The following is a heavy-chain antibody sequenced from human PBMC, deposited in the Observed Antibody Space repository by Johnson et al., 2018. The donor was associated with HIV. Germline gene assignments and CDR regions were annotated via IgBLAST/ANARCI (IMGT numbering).Heavy chain of an antibody. Sequence: VQLVESGGGVVRPGGSLRLSCAASGFTFDDYGMSWVRQAPGKGLECVSGINWNGGSRGYADSVKGRFTISRDNAKNSLYLQMNSLRAEDTALYYCARGFGNSGYYYGRFGAFDIWGQGTMVTVSS. J-gene: IGHJ3*02. CDR2: INWNGGSR. V-gene: IGHV3-20*04. D-gene: IGHD3-22*01. CDR3: ARGFGNSGYYYGRFGAFDI. CDR1: GFTFDDYG.